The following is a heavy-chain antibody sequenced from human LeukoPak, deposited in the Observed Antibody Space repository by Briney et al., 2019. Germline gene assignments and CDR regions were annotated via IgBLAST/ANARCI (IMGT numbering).Heavy chain of an antibody. Sequence: SETLSLTCNVSGGSINRSPNSWGWISQPPGKGLEWIGFLFYGGDTYYNPSLKSRVAISVETFKNQFSLKLTSVTAANTAVYFCARHDGYNYARIDYWGQGTLVTVSS. J-gene: IGHJ4*02. CDR3: ARHDGYNYARIDY. CDR2: LFYGGDT. V-gene: IGHV4-39*01. CDR1: GGSINRSPNS. D-gene: IGHD5-18*01.